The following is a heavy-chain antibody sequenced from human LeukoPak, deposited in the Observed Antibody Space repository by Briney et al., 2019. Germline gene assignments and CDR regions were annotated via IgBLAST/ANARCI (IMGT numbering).Heavy chain of an antibody. CDR1: GGTFSSYA. CDR3: AREASPQGFPY. V-gene: IGHV1-69*05. Sequence: GASVKVSCKASGGTFSSYAISWVRQAPGQGLEWMGGIIPIFGTANYAQKFQGRVIMIRDASTSTVYMELSSLRSEDTAVYYCAREASPQGFPYWGQGTLVTVSS. CDR2: IIPIFGTA. J-gene: IGHJ4*02.